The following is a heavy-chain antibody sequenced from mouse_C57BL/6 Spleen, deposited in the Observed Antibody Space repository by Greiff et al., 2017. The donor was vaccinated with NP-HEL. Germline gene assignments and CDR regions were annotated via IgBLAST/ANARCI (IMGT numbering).Heavy chain of an antibody. CDR1: GYSFTDYN. D-gene: IGHD1-1*01. J-gene: IGHJ3*01. V-gene: IGHV1-39*01. CDR3: ARSIYGSRGAWFAY. Sequence: VQLPQSGPELVKPGASVKISCKASGYSFTDYNMNWVKQSNGKSLEWIGVINPNYGTTSYNQKFKGKATLTVDQSSSTAYMQLNSLTSEDSAVYYGARSIYGSRGAWFAYWGQGTLVTVSA. CDR2: INPNYGTT.